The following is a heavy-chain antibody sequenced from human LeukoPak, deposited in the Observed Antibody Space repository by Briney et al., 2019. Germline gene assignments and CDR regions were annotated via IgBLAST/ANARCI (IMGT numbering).Heavy chain of an antibody. CDR1: GGTFSSYA. CDR3: ARDRNGGAWFGAAQGRFQH. D-gene: IGHD3-10*01. CDR2: IIPIFGTA. Sequence: SVKASCKASGGTFSSYAISWVRQAPGQGLEWMGGIIPIFGTANYAQKFQGRVTITADESTSTAYMELSSLRSEDTAVYYCARDRNGGAWFGAAQGRFQHWGQGTLVTVSS. V-gene: IGHV1-69*13. J-gene: IGHJ1*01.